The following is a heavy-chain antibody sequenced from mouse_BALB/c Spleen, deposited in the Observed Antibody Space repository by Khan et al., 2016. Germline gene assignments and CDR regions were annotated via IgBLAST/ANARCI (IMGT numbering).Heavy chain of an antibody. CDR1: GYSITSGYY. Sequence: EVQLQGSGPGLVKASQSLSLTCSVTGYSITSGYYWNWIRQFPGNKLEWMGYISYDGSNNYNPSLKNRISITRDTSKNQFFLKLNSVTTEDTATYYCALLLRPLDYWGQGTTLTVSS. CDR3: ALLLRPLDY. CDR2: ISYDGSN. D-gene: IGHD1-1*01. J-gene: IGHJ2*01. V-gene: IGHV3-6*02.